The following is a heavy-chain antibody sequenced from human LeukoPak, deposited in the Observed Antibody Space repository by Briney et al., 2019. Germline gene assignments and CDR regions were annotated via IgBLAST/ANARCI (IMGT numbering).Heavy chain of an antibody. CDR1: GFTFSSYA. Sequence: GGSLRLSCAASGFTFSSYAMHWVRQAPGKGLEWVAVISYDGSNKYYADSVKGRFTISRDNSKNTLYLQMNSLRAEDTAVYYCARMFGELSGYYFDYWGQGTLVTVSS. CDR3: ARMFGELSGYYFDY. D-gene: IGHD3-10*02. CDR2: ISYDGSNK. J-gene: IGHJ4*02. V-gene: IGHV3-30-3*01.